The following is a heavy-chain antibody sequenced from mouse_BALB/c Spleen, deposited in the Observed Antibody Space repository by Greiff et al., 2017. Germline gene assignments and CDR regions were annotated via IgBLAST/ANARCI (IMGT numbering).Heavy chain of an antibody. CDR1: GYSFTGYY. V-gene: IGHV1-31*01. D-gene: IGHD2-3*01. Sequence: EVQLQQSGPELVKTGASVKISCKASGYSFTGYYMHWVKQSHGKSLEWIGYISCYNGATSYNQKFKDKATLTADKSSSTAYMQLSSLTSEDSAVYYCARSDGYYGYFDVWGAGTTVTVSS. J-gene: IGHJ1*01. CDR2: ISCYNGAT. CDR3: ARSDGYYGYFDV.